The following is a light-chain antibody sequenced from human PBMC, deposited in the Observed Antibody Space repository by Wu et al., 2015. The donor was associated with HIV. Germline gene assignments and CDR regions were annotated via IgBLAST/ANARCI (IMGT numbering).Light chain of an antibody. CDR1: QSVRNY. CDR2: DAS. CDR3: QQRSNWPWT. V-gene: IGKV3-11*01. J-gene: IGKJ1*01. Sequence: IVMTQSPATLSVFPGERATLSCRASQSVRNYLAWFQQKPGQAPRLLIYDASNRATGIPARFSGSGSGTDFTLTISSLEPEDFALYYCQQRSNWPWTFGQGTKVEFK.